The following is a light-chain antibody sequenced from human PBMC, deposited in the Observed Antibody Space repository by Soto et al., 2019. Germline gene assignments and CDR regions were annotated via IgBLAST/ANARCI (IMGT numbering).Light chain of an antibody. CDR3: QHYNSYSEA. CDR1: QSVSSN. J-gene: IGKJ1*01. Sequence: ETVLTQSPGTLSLSPGERATLSCRASQSVSSNLAWYQQKPGQAPRLLIYGASTRATGIPARFSGSGSGTEFTLTISSLQPDDFATYYCQHYNSYSEAFGQGTKVDI. V-gene: IGKV3-15*01. CDR2: GAS.